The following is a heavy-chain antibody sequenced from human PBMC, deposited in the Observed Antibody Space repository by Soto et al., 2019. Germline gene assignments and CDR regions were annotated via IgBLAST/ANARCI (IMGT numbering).Heavy chain of an antibody. D-gene: IGHD1-26*01. Sequence: EVQLLESGGGLVQPGGSLRLSCAASGFTFSSYAMSWVRQAPGKGLEWVSAISGSGGSTYYADSVKGRFTISRDNSKNTLYRQMNSLRAEDTAVDYCAKVSTAYSGSYSGFDYWGQGTLVTVSS. CDR3: AKVSTAYSGSYSGFDY. CDR1: GFTFSSYA. J-gene: IGHJ4*02. CDR2: ISGSGGST. V-gene: IGHV3-23*01.